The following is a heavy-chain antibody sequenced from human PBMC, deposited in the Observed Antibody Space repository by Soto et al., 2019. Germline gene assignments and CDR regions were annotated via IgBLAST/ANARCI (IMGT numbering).Heavy chain of an antibody. CDR2: VSGSGSHT. V-gene: IGHV3-23*01. D-gene: IGHD5-12*01. CDR1: GFTFSAHA. J-gene: IGHJ4*02. Sequence: EVQLLESGGGLVEPEGSLRLSCAASGFTFSAHAMNWVRQAPGRGLEWLSTVSGSGSHTYYADSVAGRFTISRDNSKNTLYLHMNSLRAEDTAMYFCAKDIGGYNRHFEVWGQGTLVTVSS. CDR3: AKDIGGYNRHFEV.